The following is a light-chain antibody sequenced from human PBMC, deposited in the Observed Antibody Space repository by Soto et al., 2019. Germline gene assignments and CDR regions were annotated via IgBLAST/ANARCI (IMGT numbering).Light chain of an antibody. Sequence: EIVLTQSPATLSLSPGERATLSCRASQSVSSNFLAWYQHKPGQAPRLLIYDSSSRATGIPDRFSGSGSGTDFTLSIIRLEPEDFAVYYCQQYGSSPTFGQGTKVDIK. CDR1: QSVSSNF. V-gene: IGKV3-20*01. CDR3: QQYGSSPT. J-gene: IGKJ1*01. CDR2: DSS.